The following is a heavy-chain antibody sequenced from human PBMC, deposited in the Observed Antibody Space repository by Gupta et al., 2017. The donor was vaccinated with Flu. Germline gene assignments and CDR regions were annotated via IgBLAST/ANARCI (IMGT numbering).Heavy chain of an antibody. J-gene: IGHJ4*02. Sequence: QLQLQGSGPGLVRPSETLSLSCFVSGGSIRRDNFYWGLIRQAPGKGLECIGIIYYSGVAYYTPSLRGRVTLSLDASESRFSLKMNSVTAADTAVYFCAGGVGYGAFDYWGQGSLVTISS. CDR1: GGSIRRDNFY. D-gene: IGHD4/OR15-4a*01. CDR3: AGGVGYGAFDY. V-gene: IGHV4-39*01. CDR2: IYYSGVA.